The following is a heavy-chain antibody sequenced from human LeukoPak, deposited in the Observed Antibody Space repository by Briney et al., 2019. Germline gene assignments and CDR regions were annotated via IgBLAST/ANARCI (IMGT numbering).Heavy chain of an antibody. CDR1: GGSISSYY. CDR2: IYYSGST. J-gene: IGHJ4*02. D-gene: IGHD5-18*01. V-gene: IGHV4-59*12. Sequence: SETLSLTCTVSGGSISSYYWSWLRQPPGKGLEWIAYIYYSGSTNYNPSLKSRVTISLDTSKNQFSLNLSSVTAADTAVYYCARDPEVDTGTGPRFDYWGQGTLVTVSS. CDR3: ARDPEVDTGTGPRFDY.